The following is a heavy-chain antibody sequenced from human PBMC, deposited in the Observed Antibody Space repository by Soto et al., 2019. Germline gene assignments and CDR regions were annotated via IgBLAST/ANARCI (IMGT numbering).Heavy chain of an antibody. CDR2: ISYDGSNK. D-gene: IGHD2-15*01. CDR1: GFTFSSYA. V-gene: IGHV3-30-3*01. CDR3: ASNAQVATPDY. J-gene: IGHJ4*02. Sequence: QVQLVESGGGVVQPGRSLRLSCAASGFTFSSYAMHWVRQAPGKGLEWVAVISYDGSNKYYADSVEGRFTISRDNSKNTLYLQMNSLRAEDTAVYYCASNAQVATPDYWGQGTLVTVSS.